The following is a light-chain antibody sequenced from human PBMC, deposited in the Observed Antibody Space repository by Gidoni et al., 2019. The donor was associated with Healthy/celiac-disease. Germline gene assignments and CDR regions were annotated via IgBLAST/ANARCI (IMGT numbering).Light chain of an antibody. CDR2: AAS. J-gene: IGKJ2*01. CDR1: QSVSSY. Sequence: IQMTKPPSSLSASVGDRVTITCRASQSVSSYLNWYLQKPGKAPKLLIYAASSLQSGVPSRFCGSGSGTDFTLTICSLRPEDFATYYCQQSYTHPQTFGQGTKLEIK. CDR3: QQSYTHPQT. V-gene: IGKV1-39*01.